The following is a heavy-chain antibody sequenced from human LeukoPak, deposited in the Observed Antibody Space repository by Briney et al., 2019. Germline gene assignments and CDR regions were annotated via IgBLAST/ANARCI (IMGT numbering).Heavy chain of an antibody. J-gene: IGHJ3*01. V-gene: IGHV4-59*01. CDR1: GGSISGYY. Sequence: SETLSLTCTVSGGSISGYYWSWIRQPPGKGLEWIGYIYSSGTTNYNPSLKSQITISLDTSKNQFSLKLSSVTAADTAVYFCVREASTSYYDSSGYYRQTETFDVWGLGTMVTVSS. D-gene: IGHD3-22*01. CDR2: IYSSGTT. CDR3: VREASTSYYDSSGYYRQTETFDV.